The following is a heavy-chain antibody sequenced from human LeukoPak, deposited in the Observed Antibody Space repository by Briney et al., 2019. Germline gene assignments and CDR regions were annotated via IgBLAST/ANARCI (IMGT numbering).Heavy chain of an antibody. V-gene: IGHV7-4-1*02. CDR2: INTNTGNP. Sequence: ASVTVSCKASGYTFTSYAMNWVRQAPGQGLEWMGWINTNTGNPTYAQGFTGRFVFSLDTSVSTAYLQISSLKAEDTAVYYCARGGDIVVEPAAMDYWGQGTLVTVSS. D-gene: IGHD2-2*01. CDR1: GYTFTSYA. CDR3: ARGGDIVVEPAAMDY. J-gene: IGHJ4*02.